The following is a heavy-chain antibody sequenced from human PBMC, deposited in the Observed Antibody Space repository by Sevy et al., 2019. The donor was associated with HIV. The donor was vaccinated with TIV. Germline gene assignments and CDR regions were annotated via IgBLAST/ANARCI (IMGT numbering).Heavy chain of an antibody. CDR1: GFTFSRYD. CDR3: ARGTRYGGSYYRGDDAFDI. CDR2: IGTAGDT. Sequence: GGSLRLSCAASGFTFSRYDMHWVRQATGKGLEWVSSIGTAGDTYYPGSVKGRFTISRKNAKKSLYLQMKSLRAGDTAVYYCARGTRYGGSYYRGDDAFDIWGQGTMVTVSS. J-gene: IGHJ3*02. D-gene: IGHD1-26*01. V-gene: IGHV3-13*01.